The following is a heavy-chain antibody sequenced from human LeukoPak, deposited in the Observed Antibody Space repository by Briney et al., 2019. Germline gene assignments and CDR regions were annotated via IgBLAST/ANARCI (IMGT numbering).Heavy chain of an antibody. Sequence: GGSLRLSCAASGFTFSDYYMSWIRQAPGKGLEWVSYISSSGSTIYYADSVKGRFTISRDNSKNTLYLQMNSLRAEDTAVYYCAKAQYFDWWLDAFDIWGQGTMVTVSS. J-gene: IGHJ3*02. V-gene: IGHV3-11*01. CDR1: GFTFSDYY. D-gene: IGHD3-9*01. CDR2: ISSSGSTI. CDR3: AKAQYFDWWLDAFDI.